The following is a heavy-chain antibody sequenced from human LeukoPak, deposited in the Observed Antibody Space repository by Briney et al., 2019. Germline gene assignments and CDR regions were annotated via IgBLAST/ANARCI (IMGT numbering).Heavy chain of an antibody. Sequence: ASVKVSCRASRYTFTDYYMHWVRQAPGQGLEWMGWINPNSGGTNYAQKLQGRVTMTTDTSTSTAYMELRSLRSDDTAVYYCARDHNAPVYGSGSYYNDNWFDPWGQGTLVTVSS. CDR1: RYTFTDYY. J-gene: IGHJ5*02. D-gene: IGHD3-10*01. CDR2: INPNSGGT. CDR3: ARDHNAPVYGSGSYYNDNWFDP. V-gene: IGHV1-2*02.